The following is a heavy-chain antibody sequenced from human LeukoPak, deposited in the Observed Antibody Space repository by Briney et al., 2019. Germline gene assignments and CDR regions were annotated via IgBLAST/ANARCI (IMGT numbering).Heavy chain of an antibody. V-gene: IGHV3-15*01. D-gene: IGHD3-9*01. CDR1: GFTFSNAW. CDR3: TTDPLKYDILTGYYYFDY. Sequence: SGGSLRLSCAASGFTFSNAWISWVRQAPGKGLEWVGRIKSKTDGGTTDYAAPVKGRFTISRDDSKNTLYLQMNSLKTEDTAVYYCTTDPLKYDILTGYYYFDYWGQGTLVTVSS. J-gene: IGHJ4*02. CDR2: IKSKTDGGTT.